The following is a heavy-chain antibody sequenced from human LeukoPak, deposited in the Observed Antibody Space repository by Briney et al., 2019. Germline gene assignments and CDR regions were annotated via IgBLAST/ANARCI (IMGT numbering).Heavy chain of an antibody. D-gene: IGHD6-19*01. J-gene: IGHJ4*02. CDR1: GFTFSSYS. V-gene: IGHV3-21*01. Sequence: GGSLRLSCAASGFTFSSYSMNWVRQAPGKGLEWVSSISSSSYIYYADSVKGRFTISRDSAKNSLYLQMNSLRAEDTAVYYCAREYSSGWYYFDYWGQGTLVTVSS. CDR3: AREYSSGWYYFDY. CDR2: ISSSSYI.